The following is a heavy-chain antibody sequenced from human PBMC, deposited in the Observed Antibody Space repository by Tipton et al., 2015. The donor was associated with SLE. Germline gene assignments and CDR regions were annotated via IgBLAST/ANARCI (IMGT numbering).Heavy chain of an antibody. D-gene: IGHD6-19*01. J-gene: IGHJ6*02. CDR3: ARRGGWAHYYYYGMDV. CDR2: IYYSGST. Sequence: TLSLTCSVSGASISSGGHYWGWIRQPPGKGLEWIGSIYYSGSTYYNPSLKSRVTISVDTSKNQFSLKLSSVTAADTAVYYCARRGGWAHYYYYGMDVWGQGTTVTVSS. V-gene: IGHV4-39*07. CDR1: GASISSGGHY.